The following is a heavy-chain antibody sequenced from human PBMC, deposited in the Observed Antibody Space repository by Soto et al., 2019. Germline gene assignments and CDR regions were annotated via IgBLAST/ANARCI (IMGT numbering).Heavy chain of an antibody. V-gene: IGHV1-69*01. D-gene: IGHD6-6*01. Sequence: QVQLVQSGAEVKKPGSSVKVSCKASGGTFSSYAISWVRQAPGQGLEWMGGIIPIFGTANYAQKFQGRVTITVDESTSTAYMELSSLRSEDTAVYYCARDHSSSSFIWYFDLWGRGTLVTVSS. CDR2: IIPIFGTA. J-gene: IGHJ2*01. CDR1: GGTFSSYA. CDR3: ARDHSSSSFIWYFDL.